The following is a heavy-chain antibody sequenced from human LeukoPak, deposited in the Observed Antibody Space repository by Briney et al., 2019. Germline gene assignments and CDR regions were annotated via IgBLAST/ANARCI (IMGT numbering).Heavy chain of an antibody. Sequence: SVKVSCKASGGTFSNYAISWVRQAPGQGLEWMGGIIPIFGTANYAQKFQGRVTITADESTSTAYMELSSLRSEDTAVYYCASNVNGSGSYYNNYYYYYYMDVWGKGTTVTVSS. D-gene: IGHD3-10*01. V-gene: IGHV1-69*13. CDR2: IIPIFGTA. J-gene: IGHJ6*03. CDR3: ASNVNGSGSYYNNYYYYYYMDV. CDR1: GGTFSNYA.